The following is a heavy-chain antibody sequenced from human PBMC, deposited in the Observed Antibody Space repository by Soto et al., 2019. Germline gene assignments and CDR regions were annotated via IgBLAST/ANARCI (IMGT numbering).Heavy chain of an antibody. V-gene: IGHV6-1*01. Sequence: SPSRSLTSAVSGDSVASNSAACIWIRKSTSRGLEWLGRTYYRSKWYNDYAVSVKSRITINPDTSKNQFSLQLNSVTPEDTAVYYCARGPSFCSSWTGARSYIWFDPWGQGTLVTVSS. D-gene: IGHD6-13*01. CDR1: GDSVASNSAA. CDR2: TYYRSKWYN. CDR3: ARGPSFCSSWTGARSYIWFDP. J-gene: IGHJ5*02.